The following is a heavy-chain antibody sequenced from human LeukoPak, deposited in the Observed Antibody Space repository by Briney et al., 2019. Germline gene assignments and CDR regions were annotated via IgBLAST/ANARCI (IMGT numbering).Heavy chain of an antibody. CDR3: ARMTLYGSGTVH. D-gene: IGHD3-10*01. J-gene: IGHJ4*02. V-gene: IGHV3-64*02. CDR2: ISSNGGST. CDR1: GFTFSSYS. Sequence: GGSLRLSCAASGFTFSSYSMHWVRQAPGKGLECVSGISSNGGSTWYAGSVKGRFTISRDNSKNTVNLQLGSLRIEDTAVYHCARMTLYGSGTVHWGQGILVTVSS.